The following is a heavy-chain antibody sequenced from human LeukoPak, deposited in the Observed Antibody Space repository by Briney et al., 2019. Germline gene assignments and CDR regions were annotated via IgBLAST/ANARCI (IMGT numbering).Heavy chain of an antibody. J-gene: IGHJ4*02. CDR3: ARDNTGSYEY. Sequence: PGGSLRLSCAASGFTFGDYDMHWVRQAPGKVLEWVSLIRADGATTRYTDSVKGRFTISRDNSKDSLYLQMNSLRTEDTALYYCARDNTGSYEYWGQGTLVTVSP. D-gene: IGHD1-26*01. CDR2: IRADGATT. CDR1: GFTFGDYD. V-gene: IGHV3-43*02.